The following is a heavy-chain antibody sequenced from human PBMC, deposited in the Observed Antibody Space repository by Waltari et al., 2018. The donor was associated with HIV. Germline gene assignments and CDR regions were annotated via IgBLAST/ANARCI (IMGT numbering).Heavy chain of an antibody. CDR1: GGSISSYY. J-gene: IGHJ3*02. CDR2: IYYSGST. Sequence: QVQLQESGPGLVKPSETLSLTCTVSGGSISSYYWSWIRQHPGKGLEWIGYIYYSGSTNYNPSLKSRVTISVDTSKNQFSLKLSSVTAADTAVYYCARDSDDCGGDCYSSWAFDIWGQGTMVTVSS. V-gene: IGHV4-59*01. CDR3: ARDSDDCGGDCYSSWAFDI. D-gene: IGHD2-21*02.